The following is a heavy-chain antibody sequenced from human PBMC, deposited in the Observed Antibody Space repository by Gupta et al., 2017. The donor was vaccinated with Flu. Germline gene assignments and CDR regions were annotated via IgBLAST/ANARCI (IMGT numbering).Heavy chain of an antibody. D-gene: IGHD3-16*01. CDR3: ARSRLRGESH. V-gene: IGHV3-11*01. Sequence: DSVKGRFTSSRDNAKNSLYLQMNSLRAEDTAVYYWARSRLRGESHWGQGTLVTVAS. J-gene: IGHJ4*02.